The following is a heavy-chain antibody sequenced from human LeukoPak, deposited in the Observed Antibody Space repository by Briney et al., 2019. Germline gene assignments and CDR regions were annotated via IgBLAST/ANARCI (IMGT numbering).Heavy chain of an antibody. Sequence: SETLSLTCAVYGGSFSGYYWSWIRQPPGKGLEWIGEINNSGSTNYNPSLKSRVTISVDTSKNQFSLKLRSVTAADTAVYYCERGTYYYDSSGYYKKAYFDYWGQGTMVTVSS. J-gene: IGHJ4*02. D-gene: IGHD3-22*01. CDR3: ERGTYYYDSSGYYKKAYFDY. CDR1: GGSFSGYY. CDR2: INNSGST. V-gene: IGHV4-34*01.